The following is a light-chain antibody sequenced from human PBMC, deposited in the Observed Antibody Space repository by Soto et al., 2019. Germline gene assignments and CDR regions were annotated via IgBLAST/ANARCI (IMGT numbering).Light chain of an antibody. CDR1: QTVSSNY. J-gene: IGKJ5*01. V-gene: IGKV3-20*01. Sequence: EILLTQSPDTVSLSPGERATLSCRASQTVSSNYLAWCQQRPGQAPRLLIYGASTRAAGIPDRFSGSGSGTDFTLTITRLEPEDSAVYFCQQYTGPPTTFGQGTRLEI. CDR2: GAS. CDR3: QQYTGPPTT.